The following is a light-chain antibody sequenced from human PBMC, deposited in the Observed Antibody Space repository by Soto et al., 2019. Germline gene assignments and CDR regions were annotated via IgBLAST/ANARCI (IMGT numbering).Light chain of an antibody. CDR3: QQRSNWHPT. CDR2: AAS. CDR1: QSVSSY. V-gene: IGKV3-11*01. J-gene: IGKJ3*01. Sequence: EIVLTQSPGTLSLSPGERATLSCRASQSVSSYLAWYQQKPGQAPRLLIYAASNRATDIPARFSGSGSGTDFTLTISSLEPEDFAVYYCQQRSNWHPTFGPGTKVDIK.